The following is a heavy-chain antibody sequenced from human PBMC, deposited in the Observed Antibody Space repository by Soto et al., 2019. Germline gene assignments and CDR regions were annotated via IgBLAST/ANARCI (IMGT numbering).Heavy chain of an antibody. CDR3: ARRGLTQQLECKRPLDP. J-gene: IGHJ5*02. CDR2: IDPIRGGT. CDR1: GSTFTGYY. D-gene: IGHD6-13*01. V-gene: IGHV1-2*02. Sequence: ASVKVSCRASGSTFTGYYMHWVRQAPGQGLEWMGWIDPIRGGTNYAQKFQGRVTVTRDTSISTAYMELSRLRSDDPAVSYCARRGLTQQLECKRPLDPWGQGTRVTVSS.